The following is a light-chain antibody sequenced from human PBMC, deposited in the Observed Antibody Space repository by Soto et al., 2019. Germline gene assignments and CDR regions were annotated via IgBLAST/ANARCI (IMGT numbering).Light chain of an antibody. CDR3: QQSYSTPLT. CDR2: ALS. V-gene: IGKV1-39*01. CDR1: QSISSY. Sequence: DIQMTQSPSSLSASVGDRVTITCRASQSISSYLNWYQQKPGKAPKLLIYALSSLQSGVPSRFSGSGSGTDFTLTISSLQPEDFATYYCQQSYSTPLTFGGGTKVEIK. J-gene: IGKJ4*01.